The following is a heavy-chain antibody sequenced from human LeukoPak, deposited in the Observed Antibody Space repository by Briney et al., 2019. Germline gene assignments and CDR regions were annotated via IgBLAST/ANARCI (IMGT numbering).Heavy chain of an antibody. CDR2: IIPIFGTA. J-gene: IGHJ4*02. CDR3: ASKRRDGYNYGVDY. V-gene: IGHV1-69*13. D-gene: IGHD5-24*01. Sequence: ASVKVSCKASGGTFSSYAISWVRQAPGQGLEWMGGIIPIFGTANYAQKFQGRVTITADESTSTAYMELSSLRSEDTAVYYCASKRRDGYNYGVDYWGQGTLVTASS. CDR1: GGTFSSYA.